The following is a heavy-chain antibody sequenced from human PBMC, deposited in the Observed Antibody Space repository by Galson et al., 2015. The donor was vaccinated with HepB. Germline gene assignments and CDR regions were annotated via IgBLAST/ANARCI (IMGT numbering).Heavy chain of an antibody. J-gene: IGHJ2*01. V-gene: IGHV1-2*02. Sequence: SVTVSCKASGSTFTGYYMHWVRQAPGQGLEWMGWINPNSGGTNHAQKFQGRVTMTRDTSISTAYMELSRLRSDDTAVYYCATDPTRVRGFDLWGRGTLVTVSS. CDR3: ATDPTRVRGFDL. CDR1: GSTFTGYY. CDR2: INPNSGGT. D-gene: IGHD3-10*01.